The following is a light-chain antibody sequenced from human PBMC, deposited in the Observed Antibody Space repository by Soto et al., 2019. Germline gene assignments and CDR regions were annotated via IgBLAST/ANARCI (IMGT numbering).Light chain of an antibody. Sequence: QSALTQPASVSGSPGQSITISCTGTSSDVGGYNYVSWYQHHPGKAPKLLIYDVSNRPSGISNRFSGSKSDSTASLTISGLQPEGEADYYCSSYTTSNTRQIVFGTGTKVTVL. CDR1: SSDVGGYNY. CDR3: SSYTTSNTRQIV. J-gene: IGLJ1*01. CDR2: DVS. V-gene: IGLV2-14*03.